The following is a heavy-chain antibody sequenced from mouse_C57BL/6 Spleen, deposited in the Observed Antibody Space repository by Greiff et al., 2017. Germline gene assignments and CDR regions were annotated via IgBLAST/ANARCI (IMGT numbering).Heavy chain of an antibody. V-gene: IGHV1-82*01. CDR1: GYAFSSSW. Sequence: VQLQQSGPELVKPGASVKISCKASGYAFSSSWMNWVKQRPGKGLEWIGRIYPGDGDTNYNGKFKGKATLTADKSSSTAYMQLSSLTSEDSAVYFCARLYYDYDDFDDWGQGTTLTVSS. J-gene: IGHJ2*01. CDR3: ARLYYDYDDFDD. CDR2: IYPGDGDT. D-gene: IGHD2-4*01.